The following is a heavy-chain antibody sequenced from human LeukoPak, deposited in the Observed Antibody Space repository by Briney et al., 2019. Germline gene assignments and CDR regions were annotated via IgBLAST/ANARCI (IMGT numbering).Heavy chain of an antibody. CDR1: GFTFSSYA. D-gene: IGHD6-19*01. J-gene: IGHJ4*02. CDR2: IWYDGSNK. CDR3: ATAVASSSGWYADY. Sequence: GGSLRLSCAASGFTFSSYAMSWVRQAPGKGLEWVAVIWYDGSNKYYADSVKGRFTVSRDNSKNTLYLQMNSLRAEDTAVYYCATAVASSSGWYADYWGQGTLVTVSS. V-gene: IGHV3-33*08.